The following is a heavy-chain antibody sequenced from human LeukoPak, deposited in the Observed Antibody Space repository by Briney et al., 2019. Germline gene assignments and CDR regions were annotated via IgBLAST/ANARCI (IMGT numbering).Heavy chain of an antibody. CDR2: INHSGST. V-gene: IGHV4-34*01. D-gene: IGHD3-10*01. J-gene: IGHJ3*02. CDR3: PRAPSNRLPTRGYAFDI. Sequence: ASESLCLTCAVYGGSFSGYYWSGIREPPGKGREWGGEINHSGSTNYNPSPNSRVTISVATSKNQFSLYLSPVTAANTAVYYCPRAPSNRLPTRGYAFDIWGQGTMVTVSS. CDR1: GGSFSGYY.